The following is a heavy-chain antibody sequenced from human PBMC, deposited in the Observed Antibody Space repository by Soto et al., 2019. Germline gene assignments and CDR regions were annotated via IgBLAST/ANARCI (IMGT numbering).Heavy chain of an antibody. CDR1: GGTFSSYA. CDR3: ARDRVLLVGATGCYGAFDI. D-gene: IGHD1-26*01. J-gene: IGHJ3*02. V-gene: IGHV1-69*01. CDR2: IITIFGTA. Sequence: QVQLVQPGAEVKKPGSSVKVSCKASGGTFSSYATSWLRQAPGQGIEWMVGIITIFGTANYAQQFQGRVTITAYESTNTAYMELSSLRSEDTAVSYCARDRVLLVGATGCYGAFDIWGQGTMVIVSS.